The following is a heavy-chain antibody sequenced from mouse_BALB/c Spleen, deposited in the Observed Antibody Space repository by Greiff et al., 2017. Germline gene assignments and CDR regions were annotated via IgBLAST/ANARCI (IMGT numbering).Heavy chain of an antibody. CDR1: GYTFTSYV. D-gene: IGHD2-14*01. CDR2: IDPENGDT. V-gene: IGHV1-14*01. Sequence: EVKLQESGPELVKPGASVKMSCKASGYTFTSYVMHWVKQKPGQGLEWIGWIDPENGDTEYAPKFQGKATMTADTSSNTAYLQLSSLTSEDTAVYYCNTYYRYDGRVAYWGQGTLVTVSA. CDR3: NTYYRYDGRVAY. J-gene: IGHJ3*01.